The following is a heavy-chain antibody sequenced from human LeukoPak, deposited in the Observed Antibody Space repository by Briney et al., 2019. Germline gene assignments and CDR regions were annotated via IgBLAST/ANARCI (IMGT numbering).Heavy chain of an antibody. D-gene: IGHD2-2*01. V-gene: IGHV3-33*08. Sequence: PGRSLRLSCAASGFTFSSYGMHWVRQAPGKGLEWVAVIWYDGSNKYYADSVKGRFTISRDNSKNTLYLQMNSLRAEDTAVYYCAREGIGYCSSTSCYFDYWGQGTLVTVSS. CDR1: GFTFSSYG. J-gene: IGHJ4*03. CDR2: IWYDGSNK. CDR3: AREGIGYCSSTSCYFDY.